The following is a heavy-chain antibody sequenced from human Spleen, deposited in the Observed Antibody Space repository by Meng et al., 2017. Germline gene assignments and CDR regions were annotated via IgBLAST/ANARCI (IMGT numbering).Heavy chain of an antibody. V-gene: IGHV3-48*02. CDR2: ISSSSRTI. CDR3: ARDPDRSGFYGPYYFDY. CDR1: GFTFSSYS. Sequence: GESLKISCAASGFTFSSYSMNWVRQAPGKGLEWVSYISSSSRTIYYPDPVKGRFTISRDNAKNSLYLQMNSLRDEDTAVYYCARDPDRSGFYGPYYFDYWGQGTLVTVSS. J-gene: IGHJ4*02. D-gene: IGHD3-22*01.